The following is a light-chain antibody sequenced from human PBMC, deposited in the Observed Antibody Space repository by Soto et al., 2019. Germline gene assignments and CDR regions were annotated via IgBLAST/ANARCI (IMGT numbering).Light chain of an antibody. V-gene: IGLV2-14*03. J-gene: IGLJ1*01. Sequence: QSALTQAASVSGSPGQSIDISCTGTSSDVGGYNFVSWYQHHPGKAPKLMIYDVSNRPSGVSNRFSGSKSGNTASLTISGLQAEDEADYYCSSYTISSTEVFGTGTKVTVL. CDR3: SSYTISSTEV. CDR1: SSDVGGYNF. CDR2: DVS.